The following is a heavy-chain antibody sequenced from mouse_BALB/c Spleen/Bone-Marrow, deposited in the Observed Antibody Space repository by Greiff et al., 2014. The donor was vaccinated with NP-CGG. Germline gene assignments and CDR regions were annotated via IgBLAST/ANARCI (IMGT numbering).Heavy chain of an antibody. CDR3: ARDYYGSSDY. J-gene: IGHJ2*01. V-gene: IGHV5-6-3*01. CDR1: GFTFSSYG. CDR2: INSNGGST. Sequence: EVKVVESGGGLVQPGGSPKLSCAASGFTFSSYGMSWVRQTPDKRLELVATINSNGGSTYYPDSVKGRFTISRDNAKNTLYLQMSSLKSEDTAMYYCARDYYGSSDYWGQGTTLTVSS. D-gene: IGHD1-1*01.